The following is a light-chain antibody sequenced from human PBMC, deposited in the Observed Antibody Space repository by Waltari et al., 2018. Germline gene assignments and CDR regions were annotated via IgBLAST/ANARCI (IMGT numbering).Light chain of an antibody. CDR1: QSVLYSSNSKNY. CDR3: QQYYTTMWA. CDR2: WAS. V-gene: IGKV4-1*01. Sequence: DIVMTQSPDSLAVSLGERATINCKSSQSVLYSSNSKNYLAWYQQKPGQPPKLLLYWASTRESGVPDRFSGSGSGTDFTLTISSLQAEDVAVYYCQQYYTTMWAFGQGTKVEIQ. J-gene: IGKJ1*01.